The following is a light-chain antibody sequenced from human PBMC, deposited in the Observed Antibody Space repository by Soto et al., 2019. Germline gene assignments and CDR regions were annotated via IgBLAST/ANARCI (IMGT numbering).Light chain of an antibody. CDR2: YDS. J-gene: IGLJ2*01. Sequence: SYELTQPPSVSVAPGETARITCGGNTIGSKSVHWYHQKSGLAPVLVMSYDSDRPSGIPERFSGSNSGNTATLTISRVEAGDEADYYCQVWDASSDRPVVFGGGTKLTVL. V-gene: IGLV3-21*04. CDR1: TIGSKS. CDR3: QVWDASSDRPVV.